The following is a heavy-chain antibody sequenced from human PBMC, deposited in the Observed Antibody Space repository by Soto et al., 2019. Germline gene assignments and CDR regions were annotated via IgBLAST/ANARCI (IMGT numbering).Heavy chain of an antibody. V-gene: IGHV6-1*01. CDR1: GDGISSNSAA. D-gene: IGHD5-12*01. Sequence: SQTLSLTCDLSGDGISSNSAAWHWIRQSPSRGLEWLGRTFYRSKWYFHYAVSVESRITINPDTSKNQFSLQLTSVTPEDTAMYYCTREHGSGFSDYWGQATLVTAPQ. CDR3: TREHGSGFSDY. J-gene: IGHJ4*01. CDR2: TFYRSKWYF.